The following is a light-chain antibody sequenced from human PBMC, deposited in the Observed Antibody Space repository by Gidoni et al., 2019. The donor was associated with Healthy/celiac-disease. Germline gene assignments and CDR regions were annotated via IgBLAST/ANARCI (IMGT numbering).Light chain of an antibody. CDR2: GAS. J-gene: IGKJ4*01. V-gene: IGKV3-20*01. Sequence: EIVLTQPPGTLSLSPGERATLSCRDSQSVSSSYLAWYQQKPGQAPRLLIYGASSRATGIPDWFSGSGSGTDFTLTISRLEPEDFAVYYCQQYGSSPPLTFGGGTKVEIK. CDR3: QQYGSSPPLT. CDR1: QSVSSSY.